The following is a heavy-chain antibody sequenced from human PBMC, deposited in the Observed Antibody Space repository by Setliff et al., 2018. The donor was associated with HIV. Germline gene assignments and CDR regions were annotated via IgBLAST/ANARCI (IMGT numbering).Heavy chain of an antibody. J-gene: IGHJ4*02. CDR1: GGAISSDDHY. V-gene: IGHV4-30-4*01. CDR3: ARMSISASVYFDY. Sequence: LSRTCTVSGGAISSDDHYWSWIRQPPGKGLEWIGYIYHTGATYYKSSLESRLTISVDTSKNQFSLKLNSVTAADTAVYFCARMSISASVYFDYWGQGSQVTVSS. D-gene: IGHD6-25*01. CDR2: IYHTGAT.